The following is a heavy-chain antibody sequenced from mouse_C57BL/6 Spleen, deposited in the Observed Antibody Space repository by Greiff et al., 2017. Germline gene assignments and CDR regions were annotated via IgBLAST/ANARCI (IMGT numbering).Heavy chain of an antibody. J-gene: IGHJ3*01. CDR3: ARSYSSSPFAY. V-gene: IGHV7-3*01. D-gene: IGHD1-1*01. CDR1: GFTFTDYY. Sequence: EVQLVESGGGLVQPGGSLSLSCAASGFTFTDYYMSWVRQPPGKALEWLGFIRNKANGYTTEYSASVKGRFTISRDNSQSILYLQMNALRAEDSATYYCARSYSSSPFAYWGQGTLVTVSA. CDR2: IRNKANGYTT.